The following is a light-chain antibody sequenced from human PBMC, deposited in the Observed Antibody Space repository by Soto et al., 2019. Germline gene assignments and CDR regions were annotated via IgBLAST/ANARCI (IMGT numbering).Light chain of an antibody. CDR3: SSYAGSNNWGV. CDR1: SSDVGGYSR. CDR2: EVS. J-gene: IGLJ2*01. Sequence: QSALTQPPSASGSPGQSVTISCTGTSSDVGGYSRVSWHQQHPGKAPKLMIYEVSKRPSGVPDRFFGSKSGNTASLTVSGLQAEDEADYYCSSYAGSNNWGVFGGGTKLTVL. V-gene: IGLV2-8*01.